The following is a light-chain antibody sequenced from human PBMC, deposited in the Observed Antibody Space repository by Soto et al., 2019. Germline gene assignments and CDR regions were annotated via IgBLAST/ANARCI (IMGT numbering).Light chain of an antibody. J-gene: IGKJ5*01. CDR1: QSVSSY. CDR2: DAS. CDR3: QQRSNWIT. Sequence: EIVLTQSPATLSLSPGERATLSCRASQSVSSYLAWYQQKPGQAPRLLIYDASNRATGIPARFSGSGSGTDFTLTISSLEPEDFAVYYCQQRSNWITSGQVTRLEIK. V-gene: IGKV3-11*01.